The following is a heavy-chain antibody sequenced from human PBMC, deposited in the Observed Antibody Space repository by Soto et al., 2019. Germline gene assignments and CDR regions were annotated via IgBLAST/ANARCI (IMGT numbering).Heavy chain of an antibody. CDR1: GYTFTGYY. D-gene: IGHD2-8*01. Sequence: ASVKVSCKASGYTFTGYYMHWVRQAPGQGLEWMGWINPNSGGTNYAQKFQGWVTMTRDTSISTAYMELSRLRSDDTAVYYCARDLHNCTNGVCYTGYYYGIDVCGQGTTVTVSS. CDR2: INPNSGGT. J-gene: IGHJ6*02. CDR3: ARDLHNCTNGVCYTGYYYGIDV. V-gene: IGHV1-2*04.